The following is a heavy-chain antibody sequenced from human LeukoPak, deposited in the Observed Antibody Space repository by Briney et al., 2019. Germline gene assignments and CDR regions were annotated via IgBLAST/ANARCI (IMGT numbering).Heavy chain of an antibody. CDR2: ISGSSNYI. Sequence: GGALRLSCAASGFIFSSYSMNWVRQAPWRGLEWVSYISGSSNYIYYAGSLKGRFTLSRDNAKNSLYLQMNSLRAEDTAMYFCARDLDGYNDDYWGQGTLVTVSS. CDR1: GFIFSSYS. V-gene: IGHV3-21*01. J-gene: IGHJ4*02. D-gene: IGHD5-24*01. CDR3: ARDLDGYNDDY.